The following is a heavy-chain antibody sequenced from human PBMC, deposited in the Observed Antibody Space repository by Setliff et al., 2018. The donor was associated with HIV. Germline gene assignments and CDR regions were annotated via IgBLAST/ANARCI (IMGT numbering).Heavy chain of an antibody. Sequence: PSETLSLTCAVSGGTFSLHYYTWIRQSPLRGLEWIGEINHSGGTRYNPSLESRVTMSLDSSRKQFSLRLISVTAADTAVYYCARDKTAVPRDVDAFDIWGQGTMVTVSS. CDR2: INHSGGT. D-gene: IGHD6-13*01. J-gene: IGHJ3*02. CDR1: GGTFSLHY. CDR3: ARDKTAVPRDVDAFDI. V-gene: IGHV4-34*01.